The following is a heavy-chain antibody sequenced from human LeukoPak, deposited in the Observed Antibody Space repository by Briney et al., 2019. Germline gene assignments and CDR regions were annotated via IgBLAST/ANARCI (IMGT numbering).Heavy chain of an antibody. J-gene: IGHJ4*02. CDR3: ARDEGSSGLVDY. Sequence: GASVKVSCTASGYTFSIYYIYWVRQAPGQGLEWMGILNPSGGSTTYAQKFQGRVTVTRDTPTSTVYMEMSSLRSEDTAVYYCARDEGSSGLVDYWGQGTLVTVSS. V-gene: IGHV1-46*01. D-gene: IGHD6-19*01. CDR2: LNPSGGST. CDR1: GYTFSIYY.